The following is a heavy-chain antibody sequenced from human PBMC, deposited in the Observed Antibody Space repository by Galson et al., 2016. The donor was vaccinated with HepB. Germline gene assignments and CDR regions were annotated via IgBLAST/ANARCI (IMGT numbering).Heavy chain of an antibody. Sequence: SLRLSCAASGFTFSSYAMSWVRQAPGKGLEWVSSISGDGAPYYVGSMKGRFTISRDNSKDTLYLQMISLRAEDTAVYYCARDRGFYSSTWDWGQGTLVTSAS. J-gene: IGHJ4*02. CDR2: ISGDGAP. D-gene: IGHD2-2*01. CDR3: ARDRGFYSSTWD. V-gene: IGHV3-23*01. CDR1: GFTFSSYA.